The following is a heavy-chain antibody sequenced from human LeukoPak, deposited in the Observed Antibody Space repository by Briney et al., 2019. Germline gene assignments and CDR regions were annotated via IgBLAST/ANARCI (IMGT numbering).Heavy chain of an antibody. J-gene: IGHJ4*02. CDR1: GGTFSSYA. D-gene: IGHD2-21*02. CDR3: ARAPMLAYCGGDCYYFDY. Sequence: SVKVSCKASGGTFSSYAIGWVRQAPGQGLEWMGGIIPIFGTANYAQKFQGRVTITADESTSTAYMELSSLRSEDTAVYYCARAPMLAYCGGDCYYFDYWGQGTLVTVSS. V-gene: IGHV1-69*13. CDR2: IIPIFGTA.